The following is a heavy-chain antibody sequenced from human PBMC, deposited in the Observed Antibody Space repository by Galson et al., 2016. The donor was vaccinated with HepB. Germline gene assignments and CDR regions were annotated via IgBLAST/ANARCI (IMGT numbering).Heavy chain of an antibody. CDR1: GFSVSNKY. CDR2: IYSGTHTDGDYT. Sequence: SLRLSCAASGFSVSNKYMNWVRQAPGKGLEWVSIIYSGTHTDGDYTDNAESVKGRFTISRDNSKNTVYLQMDSLRAEDTAIYYCARDRGDDYNFHNRSFDLWGRGTLVTVSS. CDR3: ARDRGDDYNFHNRSFDL. V-gene: IGHV3-53*01. J-gene: IGHJ2*01. D-gene: IGHD5-24*01.